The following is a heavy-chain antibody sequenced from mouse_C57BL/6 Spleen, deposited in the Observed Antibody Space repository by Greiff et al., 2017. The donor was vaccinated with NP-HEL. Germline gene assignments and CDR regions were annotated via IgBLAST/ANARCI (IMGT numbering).Heavy chain of an antibody. D-gene: IGHD1-1*01. CDR1: GFTFSDYG. J-gene: IGHJ3*01. CDR3: ARSYYGSSYWFAY. Sequence: EVKVEESGGGLVKPGGSLKLSCAASGFTFSDYGMHWVRQAPEKGLEWVAYISSGSSTIYYADTVKGRFTISRDNAKNTLFLQMTSLRSEDTAMYYCARSYYGSSYWFAYWGQGTLVTVSA. V-gene: IGHV5-17*01. CDR2: ISSGSSTI.